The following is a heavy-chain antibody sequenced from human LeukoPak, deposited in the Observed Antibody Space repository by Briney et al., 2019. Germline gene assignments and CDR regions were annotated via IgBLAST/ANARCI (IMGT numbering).Heavy chain of an antibody. Sequence: SETLSLTCTVSGDSITSSSSYYWGWIRQPPGKGLEWIGTISYSGSTYYNPSLKSRVTISVDTSKNQFSLKLSSVTAADTAVYYCARVRCGSTSCYFSSGWELDYWGQGTLVTVSS. D-gene: IGHD2-2*01. V-gene: IGHV4-39*07. CDR1: GDSITSSSSYY. CDR3: ARVRCGSTSCYFSSGWELDY. J-gene: IGHJ4*02. CDR2: ISYSGST.